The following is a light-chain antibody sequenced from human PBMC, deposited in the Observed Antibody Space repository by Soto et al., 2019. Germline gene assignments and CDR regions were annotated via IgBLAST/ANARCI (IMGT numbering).Light chain of an antibody. CDR1: QSVSSY. CDR2: DAS. Sequence: EIVLTQSPATLSLSPGERATLSCRASQSVSSYLAWYQQKPGQAPRLLIYDASNRATGIAARFSGSGSGTDFTLTISSLEPEDFAVYYCQQRSNWPGTFGPGPKVDIK. V-gene: IGKV3-11*01. CDR3: QQRSNWPGT. J-gene: IGKJ3*01.